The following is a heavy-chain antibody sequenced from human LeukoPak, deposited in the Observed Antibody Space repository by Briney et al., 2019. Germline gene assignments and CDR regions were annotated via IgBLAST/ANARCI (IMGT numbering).Heavy chain of an antibody. Sequence: GGSLRLSCAASGFTFSSYWMSWVRQATGKGLEWVANIKQDGSEKYYVDSVKGRFTISRDNAKNSLYLQMNSLRAEDTAVYYCARDLGDYDSSGYTNVWGQGTTVTVSS. D-gene: IGHD3-22*01. CDR2: IKQDGSEK. J-gene: IGHJ6*02. CDR1: GFTFSSYW. V-gene: IGHV3-7*01. CDR3: ARDLGDYDSSGYTNV.